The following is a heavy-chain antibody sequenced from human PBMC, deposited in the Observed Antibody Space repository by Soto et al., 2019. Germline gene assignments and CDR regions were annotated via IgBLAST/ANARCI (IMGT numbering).Heavy chain of an antibody. Sequence: SVKVSCKASGGTFSSYAISWVRQAPGQGLEWMGGIIPIFGTANYAQKFQGRVTITADESTSTAYMELSSLRSEDTAVYYCAISIVVVPAATSAIDYWGQGTLVTVSS. J-gene: IGHJ4*02. CDR3: AISIVVVPAATSAIDY. CDR2: IIPIFGTA. V-gene: IGHV1-69*13. CDR1: GGTFSSYA. D-gene: IGHD2-2*01.